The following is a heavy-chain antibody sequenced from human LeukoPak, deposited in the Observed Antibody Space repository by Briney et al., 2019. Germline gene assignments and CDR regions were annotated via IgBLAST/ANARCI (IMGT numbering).Heavy chain of an antibody. D-gene: IGHD3-16*01. V-gene: IGHV3-30-3*01. CDR2: ISYDGSNK. CDR1: GFTFSSYA. J-gene: IGHJ5*02. CDR3: AGDPGGGWFDP. Sequence: GGSLRLSYAASGFTFSSYAMHWVRQAPGKGLEWVAVISYDGSNKYYADSVKGRLTISRDNSKNTLYLQMNSLRAEDTAVYYCAGDPGGGWFDPCGQGTLVTVSS.